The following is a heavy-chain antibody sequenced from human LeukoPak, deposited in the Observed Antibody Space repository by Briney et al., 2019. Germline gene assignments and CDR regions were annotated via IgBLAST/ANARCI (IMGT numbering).Heavy chain of an antibody. D-gene: IGHD5-18*01. CDR2: ISGSGGGT. V-gene: IGHV3-23*01. CDR1: GFTFSSYA. Sequence: GGSLRLSRAASGFTFSSYAMSWVRQAPGKGLEYVSFISGSGGGTNYADSVKGRFTISRDNSKNTLYLQMNSLRAEDTAVYYCATAKVYSYGDFDYWGQGTLVTVSS. CDR3: ATAKVYSYGDFDY. J-gene: IGHJ4*02.